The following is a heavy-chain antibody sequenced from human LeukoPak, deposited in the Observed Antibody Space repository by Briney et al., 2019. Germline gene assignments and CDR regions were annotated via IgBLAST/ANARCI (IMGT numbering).Heavy chain of an antibody. CDR1: GFTFSHYY. CDR3: ARDQSDSSGWYYFDY. CDR2: ISSSGSTI. Sequence: GGSLRLSCVACGFTFSHYYMSWIRQAPGKGLEWVSYISSSGSTIYYADSVNGRFTICSDNAKNSLYLQMNSLRAEDTAVYYCARDQSDSSGWYYFDYWGQGTLVTVSS. V-gene: IGHV3-11*04. D-gene: IGHD6-19*01. J-gene: IGHJ4*02.